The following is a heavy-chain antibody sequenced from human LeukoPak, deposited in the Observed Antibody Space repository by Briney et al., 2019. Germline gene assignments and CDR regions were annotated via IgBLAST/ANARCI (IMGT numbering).Heavy chain of an antibody. CDR2: ISSSGSTI. CDR3: ARGDIAAAGTSYY. Sequence: GGSLRLSCAASGFTFSSYEMNWVRQAPGKGLEWVSYISSSGSTIYYADSVKGRFTIPRDNAKNSLYLQMNSLRAEDTAVYYCARGDIAAAGTSYYWGQGTLVTVPS. V-gene: IGHV3-48*03. D-gene: IGHD6-13*01. CDR1: GFTFSSYE. J-gene: IGHJ4*02.